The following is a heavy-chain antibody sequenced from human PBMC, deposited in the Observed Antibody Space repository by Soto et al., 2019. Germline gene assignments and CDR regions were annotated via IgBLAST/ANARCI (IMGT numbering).Heavy chain of an antibody. CDR1: GGTFSSYA. D-gene: IGHD3-10*01. J-gene: IGHJ6*02. CDR3: ASSGRWLTEPYYYCGMDV. Sequence: GASVKVSCKASGGTFSSYAISWVRQAPGQGLEWMGGIIPIFGTANYAQKFQGRVTITADESTSTAYMELSSLRSEDTAVYYCASSGRWLTEPYYYCGMDVWGQGTTVTVSS. V-gene: IGHV1-69*13. CDR2: IIPIFGTA.